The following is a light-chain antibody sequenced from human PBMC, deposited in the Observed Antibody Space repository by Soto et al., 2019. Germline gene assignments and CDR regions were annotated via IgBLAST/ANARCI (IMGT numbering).Light chain of an antibody. Sequence: QSALTQPASVSGSPGQSITISCTGTSSDVGGYNYVSWYQQHPGKAPKLMIYEVSNRPSGVSNRFSGSKSGNTASLTISGLQAEDEADYYCSSYAGYYTLVFGGGTKLTVL. CDR1: SSDVGGYNY. J-gene: IGLJ2*01. CDR3: SSYAGYYTLV. CDR2: EVS. V-gene: IGLV2-14*01.